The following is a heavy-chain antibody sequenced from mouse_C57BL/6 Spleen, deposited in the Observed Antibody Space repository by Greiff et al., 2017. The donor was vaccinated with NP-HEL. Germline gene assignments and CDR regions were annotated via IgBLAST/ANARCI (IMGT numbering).Heavy chain of an antibody. CDR2: IDPSDSET. CDR1: GYTFTSYW. Sequence: QVQLQQPGAELVRPGSSVKLSCKASGYTFTSYWMHWVKQRPIQGLEWIGNIDPSDSETHYNQKFKDKATLTVDKSSSTAYMQLSSLTSEDSAVYYCARGGYDYEGWFAYWGQGTLVTVSA. J-gene: IGHJ3*01. D-gene: IGHD2-4*01. V-gene: IGHV1-52*01. CDR3: ARGGYDYEGWFAY.